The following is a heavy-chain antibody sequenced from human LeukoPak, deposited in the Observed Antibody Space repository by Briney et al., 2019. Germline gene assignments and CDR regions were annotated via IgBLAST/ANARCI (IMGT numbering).Heavy chain of an antibody. CDR1: GGTFSSYA. CDR2: IIPILGIA. V-gene: IGHV1-69*04. Sequence: SVKVSCKASGGTFSSYAISWVRQAPGQGLEWMGRIIPILGIANYAQKFQGRVTITADKSTSTAYMELSSLRSEDTAVYYCPKPYYDILTGYQDYWGQGTLVTVSS. D-gene: IGHD3-9*01. CDR3: PKPYYDILTGYQDY. J-gene: IGHJ4*02.